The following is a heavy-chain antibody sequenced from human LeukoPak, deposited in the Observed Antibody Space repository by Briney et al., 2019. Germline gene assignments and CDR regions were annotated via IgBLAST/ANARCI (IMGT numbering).Heavy chain of an antibody. J-gene: IGHJ6*02. CDR3: ARGVWFGDRGEYYYNGMDV. V-gene: IGHV4-34*01. CDR2: INHGRST. Sequence: KPSETLSLTCTVSGGSISNYYWSWIRQPPGKGLEWIGEINHGRSTKYNPSLKSRVTISADTSKNQFSLRLSSVTAADTAVYYCARGVWFGDRGEYYYNGMDVWAQGTSVSVSS. CDR1: GGSISNYY. D-gene: IGHD3-10*01.